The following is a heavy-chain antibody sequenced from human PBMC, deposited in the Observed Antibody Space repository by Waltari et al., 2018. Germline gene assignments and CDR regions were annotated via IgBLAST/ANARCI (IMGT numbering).Heavy chain of an antibody. Sequence: QVQLVQSGAEVKKPGASVKVSCKASGYTFTSSDINWVRQATGQGLEWMGWVNRKTGNTDYAKKCQGRVTITRNTTISTAYMELSSLRSEGTAVYYCARGRYMDVWGKGTTVTISS. CDR1: GYTFTSSD. CDR2: VNRKTGNT. J-gene: IGHJ6*03. CDR3: ARGRYMDV. V-gene: IGHV1-8*02.